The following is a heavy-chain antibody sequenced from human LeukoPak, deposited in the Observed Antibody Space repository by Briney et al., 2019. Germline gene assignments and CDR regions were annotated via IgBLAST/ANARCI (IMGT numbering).Heavy chain of an antibody. CDR3: ARKRGQWLVPRHPFDY. CDR1: GYTFTSYG. CDR2: ISAYNGNT. Sequence: GASVKVSCKASGYTFTSYGISWVRQAPGQGLEWMGWISAYNGNTNYAQKLQGRVTMTTDTSTSTAYMELRSLRSDDTAVYYCARKRGQWLVPRHPFDYWGQGTLVTVSS. J-gene: IGHJ4*02. D-gene: IGHD6-19*01. V-gene: IGHV1-18*01.